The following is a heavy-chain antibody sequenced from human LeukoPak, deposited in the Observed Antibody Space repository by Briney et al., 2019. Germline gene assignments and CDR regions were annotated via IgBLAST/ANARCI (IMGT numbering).Heavy chain of an antibody. Sequence: GASVKVSCKVSGYTLTELSMHWVRQAPGKGLEWMGGFDPEDGETIYAQKFQGRVTMTEDTSTDTAYMELSSLRSEDTAVYYCATNPGGDPLYYYGMDVWGQGTTVTVSS. CDR3: ATNPGGDPLYYYGMDV. CDR2: FDPEDGET. D-gene: IGHD2-21*02. V-gene: IGHV1-24*01. J-gene: IGHJ6*02. CDR1: GYTLTELS.